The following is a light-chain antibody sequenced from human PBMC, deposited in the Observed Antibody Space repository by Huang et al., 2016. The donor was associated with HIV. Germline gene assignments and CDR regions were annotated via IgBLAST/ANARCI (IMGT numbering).Light chain of an antibody. CDR3: QQRSNWPLT. CDR1: QSVRSY. Sequence: EIVLTQSPATLSLSPGETATLSCRASQSVRSYLAWYQHKPGQAPRLLIYDTSIRASGVPGRISGGGSGTDFTLTISGLEPEDVAVYYCQQRSNWPLTFGGGTKVEI. J-gene: IGKJ4*01. CDR2: DTS. V-gene: IGKV3-11*01.